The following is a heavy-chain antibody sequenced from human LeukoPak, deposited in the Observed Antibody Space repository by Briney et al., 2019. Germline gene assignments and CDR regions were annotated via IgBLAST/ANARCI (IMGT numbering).Heavy chain of an antibody. V-gene: IGHV1-2*06. CDR2: LNPHDGGT. Sequence: ASVKVSCKTSGYTFTGYYIHWVRPAPPQGLVWMGRLNPHDGGTDYAQKFQGRVTMTRDMSTTTVFMELSSLTSDDTAVYFCARYNTNLDYWGQGSLVTVSS. CDR3: ARYNTNLDY. D-gene: IGHD1-1*01. CDR1: GYTFTGYY. J-gene: IGHJ4*02.